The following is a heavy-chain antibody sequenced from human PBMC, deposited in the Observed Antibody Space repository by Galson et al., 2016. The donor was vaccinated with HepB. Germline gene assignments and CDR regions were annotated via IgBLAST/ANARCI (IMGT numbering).Heavy chain of an antibody. CDR3: ARDWKY. Sequence: SETLSLTCTVSGGSVSSNNYNWGWIRQPPGKGLEWIGSGYYGGSTYYNPSLKSRVTISVDTSRNQFSLRLTSMTAADTAIYYCARDWKYWGRGIQVAVSS. J-gene: IGHJ4*02. D-gene: IGHD1-1*01. CDR1: GGSVSSNNYN. V-gene: IGHV4-39*07. CDR2: GYYGGST.